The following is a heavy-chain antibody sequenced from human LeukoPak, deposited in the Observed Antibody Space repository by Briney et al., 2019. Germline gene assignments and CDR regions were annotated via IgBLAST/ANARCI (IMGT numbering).Heavy chain of an antibody. CDR2: ISSNGGST. CDR3: ARASDYFDWFYFDY. V-gene: IGHV3-64*01. D-gene: IGHD3-9*01. CDR1: GFTFSSYA. J-gene: IGHJ4*02. Sequence: GGSLRLSCAASGFTFSSYAMHWVRQAPGKGLEYVSAISSNGGSTYYANSVKGRFTISRDNSKNTLYLQMNSLRAEDTAVYYCARASDYFDWFYFDYWGQGTLVTVSS.